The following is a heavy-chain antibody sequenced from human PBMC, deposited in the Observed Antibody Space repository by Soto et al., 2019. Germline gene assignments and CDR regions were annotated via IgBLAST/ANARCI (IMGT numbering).Heavy chain of an antibody. D-gene: IGHD3-10*01. CDR2: IYYSGST. CDR3: ARESGGSGSFWGPNWFDP. CDR1: GGSISSGGYY. Sequence: SETLSLTCTVSGGSISSGGYYWSWIRQHPGKGLEWIGYIYYSGSTYYNPSLKSRVTISEDTSKNQFSLKLSSVTAADTAVYYCARESGGSGSFWGPNWFDPWGQGTLVTVSS. J-gene: IGHJ5*02. V-gene: IGHV4-31*03.